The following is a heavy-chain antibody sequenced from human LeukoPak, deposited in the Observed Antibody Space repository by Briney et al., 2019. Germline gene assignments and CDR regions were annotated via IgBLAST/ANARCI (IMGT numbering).Heavy chain of an antibody. Sequence: GESLKISCKASGYSFTSYWLGWVRQMPGKGLEWMGIIFPGDSDTRYSPSFQGQVTISADKSISTAYLQWSSLKASDTAMYYCARGYCSGGSCYSGNWFDPWGQGTLVTVSS. CDR3: ARGYCSGGSCYSGNWFDP. D-gene: IGHD2-15*01. V-gene: IGHV5-51*01. CDR1: GYSFTSYW. J-gene: IGHJ5*02. CDR2: IFPGDSDT.